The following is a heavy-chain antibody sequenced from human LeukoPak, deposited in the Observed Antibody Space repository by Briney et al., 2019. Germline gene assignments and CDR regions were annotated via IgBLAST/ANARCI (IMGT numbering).Heavy chain of an antibody. CDR2: ISSSSSYI. D-gene: IGHD3-22*01. CDR1: GFTFSSYS. CDR3: ARYDSSGYYFPFDY. V-gene: IGHV3-21*01. J-gene: IGHJ4*02. Sequence: PGGSLRLSCAASGFTFSSYSMNWVRQAPGKGLEWVSSISSSSSYIYYADSVKGRCTISRDNAKNSLYLQMNSLRAEDTAVYYCARYDSSGYYFPFDYWGQGTLVTVSS.